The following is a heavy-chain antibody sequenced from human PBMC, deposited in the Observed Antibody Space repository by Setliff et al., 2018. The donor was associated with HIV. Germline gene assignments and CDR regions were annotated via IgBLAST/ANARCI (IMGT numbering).Heavy chain of an antibody. J-gene: IGHJ5*02. CDR1: GGSFSGYY. CDR3: ARHANPTVITDIPFDP. Sequence: SETLSLTCAVYGGSFSGYYWSWIRQPPGKGLEWIGEINHSGSTNYNPSLKSRVTISVDTSKNKFSLKMTSVTAADTAVYYCARHANPTVITDIPFDPWGQGTLVTVSS. D-gene: IGHD4-17*01. CDR2: INHSGST. V-gene: IGHV4-34*01.